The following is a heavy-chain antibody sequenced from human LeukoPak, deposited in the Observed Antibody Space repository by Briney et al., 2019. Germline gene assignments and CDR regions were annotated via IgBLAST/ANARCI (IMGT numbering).Heavy chain of an antibody. CDR3: AKPGDFWSGYPYYFDY. V-gene: IGHV3-30*02. CDR1: GFTFSSYG. CDR2: IWNDGSHE. Sequence: GGSLRLSCAASGFTFSSYGMHWVRQAPGKGLEWVAVIWNDGSHEYYADSVKGRFTISRDNSKNTLYLQMNSLRAEDTAVYYCAKPGDFWSGYPYYFDYWGQGTLVTVSS. D-gene: IGHD3-3*01. J-gene: IGHJ4*02.